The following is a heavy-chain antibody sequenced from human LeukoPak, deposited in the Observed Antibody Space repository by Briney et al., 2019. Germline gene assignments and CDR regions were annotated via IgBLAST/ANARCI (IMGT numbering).Heavy chain of an antibody. V-gene: IGHV4-39*01. CDR3: AGDWISYDSSGYRYYFDY. Sequence: SETLSLTCTVSGGSISSSSYYWGWIRQPPGKGLEWIGSIYYSGSTYYNPSLKSRVTISVDTSKNQFSLKLSSVTAADTAVYYCAGDWISYDSSGYRYYFDYWGQGTLVTVSS. CDR2: IYYSGST. J-gene: IGHJ4*02. D-gene: IGHD3-22*01. CDR1: GGSISSSSYY.